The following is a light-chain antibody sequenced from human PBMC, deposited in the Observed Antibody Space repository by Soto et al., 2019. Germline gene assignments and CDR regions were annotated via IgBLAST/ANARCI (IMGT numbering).Light chain of an antibody. V-gene: IGKV1-27*01. CDR1: QGISNH. CDR3: QKYNSAPLT. Sequence: IQMTQSPSSLSASVGDRVTITCRASQGISNHLAWYQQKPGKVPKLLIYAASTLQSGVPSRFSGSGSGTDFTLTISSLQPEDVATYYCQKYNSAPLTFGQGTKVDIK. J-gene: IGKJ1*01. CDR2: AAS.